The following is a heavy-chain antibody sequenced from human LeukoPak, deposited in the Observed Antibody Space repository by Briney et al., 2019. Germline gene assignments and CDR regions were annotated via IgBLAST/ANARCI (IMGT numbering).Heavy chain of an antibody. CDR1: GGSFSGYY. Sequence: PSETLSLTCAVYGGSFSGYYWSWIRQPPGKGLEWIGEINHSGSTNYNPSLKSRVTISVDTSKNQFSLKLSSVTAADTAVYYCARGRTYYDILTGFLVQGWFDPWGQGTLVTVSS. D-gene: IGHD3-9*01. V-gene: IGHV4-34*01. CDR3: ARGRTYYDILTGFLVQGWFDP. CDR2: INHSGST. J-gene: IGHJ5*02.